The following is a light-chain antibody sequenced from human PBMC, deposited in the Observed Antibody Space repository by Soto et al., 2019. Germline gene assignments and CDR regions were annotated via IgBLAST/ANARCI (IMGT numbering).Light chain of an antibody. CDR2: DVS. V-gene: IGLV2-14*01. Sequence: QSALTQPASVSGSPGQSITISCTGTSSDVGGYNYVSWYQQHPGKAPKLMIYDVSNRPSGVSNRFSGSKSGNTASLTISGLQAEDVVDYYCSSYTSSSTQFGGGTKVTVL. CDR1: SSDVGGYNY. CDR3: SSYTSSSTQ. J-gene: IGLJ2*01.